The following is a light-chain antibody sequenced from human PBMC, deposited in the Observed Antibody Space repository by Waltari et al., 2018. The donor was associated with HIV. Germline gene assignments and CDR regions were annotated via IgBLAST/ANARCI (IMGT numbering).Light chain of an antibody. CDR2: GKN. CDR1: SLRSYY. V-gene: IGLV3-19*01. Sequence: SSELPQDPAVSVALGQTVRITCQGASLRSYYANWYQQKPGQAPVLVIYGKNNRPSGIPDRVSGSSSGNTTSLTITGAQAEDEADYYCNSRDSSGNHLVFGGGTKLTVL. J-gene: IGLJ2*01. CDR3: NSRDSSGNHLV.